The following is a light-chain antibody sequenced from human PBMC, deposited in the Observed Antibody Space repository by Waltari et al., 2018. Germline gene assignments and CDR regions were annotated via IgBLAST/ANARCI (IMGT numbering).Light chain of an antibody. CDR2: GAS. J-gene: IGKJ1*01. V-gene: IGKV3-20*01. CDR3: QQYGSTLSWT. CDR1: QYRRNS. Sequence: VLTQSPGTLSLSPGESATLSCRASQYRRNSLAWYQQKPGQPPRHLIFGASTRSIGIPDRFSGSGSGTDFTLTINRVEPEDFAVYYCQQYGSTLSWTFGQGTKLEIK.